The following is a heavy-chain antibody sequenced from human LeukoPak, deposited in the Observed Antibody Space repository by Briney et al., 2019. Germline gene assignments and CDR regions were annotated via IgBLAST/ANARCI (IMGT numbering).Heavy chain of an antibody. CDR2: ISSSSYI. CDR1: GFTFSSYS. D-gene: IGHD3-3*01. Sequence: GGSLRLSCAASGFTFSSYSMNWVRQAPGKGLEWVSSISSSSYIYYADSVKGRFTISRDNAKNSLYLQMNSLRAEDTAVYYCARNIRFLVSHMDVWGKGTTVTVSS. CDR3: ARNIRFLVSHMDV. J-gene: IGHJ6*03. V-gene: IGHV3-21*01.